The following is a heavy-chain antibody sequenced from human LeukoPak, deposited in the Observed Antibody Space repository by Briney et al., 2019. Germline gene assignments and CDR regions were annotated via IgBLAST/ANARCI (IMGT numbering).Heavy chain of an antibody. CDR3: ARGGLYDSSGYSPFDY. Sequence: QPGGSLRLSCAASGFTFSSYDMHWVRQPTGKGLEWASVIGTAGDPYYPGSVKGRFTISRDNAKNSLYLQMNSLRAEDTAVYYCARGGLYDSSGYSPFDYWGQGTLVTVSS. D-gene: IGHD3-22*01. CDR1: GFTFSSYD. CDR2: IGTAGDP. V-gene: IGHV3-13*05. J-gene: IGHJ4*02.